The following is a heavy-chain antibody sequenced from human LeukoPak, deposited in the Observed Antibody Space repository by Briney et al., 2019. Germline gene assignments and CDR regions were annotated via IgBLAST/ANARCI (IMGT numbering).Heavy chain of an antibody. J-gene: IGHJ4*02. D-gene: IGHD3-22*01. V-gene: IGHV3-23*01. CDR3: AREAPYYYDSSGYYTLDY. CDR1: GFTFSSYA. Sequence: PGGSLRLSCAASGFTFSSYAMSWVRQAPGKGLEWVSAISGSGGSTYYADSVKGRFTISRDNAKNSLYLQMNSLRAEDTAVYYCAREAPYYYDSSGYYTLDYWGQGTLVTVSS. CDR2: ISGSGGST.